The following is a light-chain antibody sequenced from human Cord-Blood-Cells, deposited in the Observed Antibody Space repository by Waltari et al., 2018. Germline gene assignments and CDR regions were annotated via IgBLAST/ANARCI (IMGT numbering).Light chain of an antibody. CDR2: AAS. J-gene: IGKJ1*01. V-gene: IGKV1-39*01. CDR3: QQSYSTPWM. CDR1: QSISSY. Sequence: DIQMTQSPSSLSASVGDRVTITCRASQSISSYLNWYQQKPGKAPKLLIYAASSLKSGVPSRFSGSGSGTDFTLTISSLQPEDFATYDCQQSYSTPWMFGQGTKVEIK.